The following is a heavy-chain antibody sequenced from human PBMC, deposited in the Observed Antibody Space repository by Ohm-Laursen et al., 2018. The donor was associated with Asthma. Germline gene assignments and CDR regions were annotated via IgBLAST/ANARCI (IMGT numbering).Heavy chain of an antibody. CDR3: ARDFSARAPITRTFDY. V-gene: IGHV3-30-3*01. CDR2: ISYDGSNK. CDR1: GFTFSSYA. J-gene: IGHJ4*02. Sequence: SLRLSCAAPGFTFSSYAMHWVRQAPGKGLEWVAVISYDGSNKYYADSVKGRFTISRDNSKNTLYLQMNSLRAEDTAVYYCARDFSARAPITRTFDYWGQGTLVTVSS. D-gene: IGHD1-14*01.